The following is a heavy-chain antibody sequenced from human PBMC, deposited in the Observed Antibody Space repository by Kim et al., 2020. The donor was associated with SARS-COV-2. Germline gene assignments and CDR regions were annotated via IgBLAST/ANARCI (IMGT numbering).Heavy chain of an antibody. CDR3: AREAWLGFLFDY. Sequence: GALRLSCAASGFTFSSYSMNWVRQAPGKGLEWVSYISSSSSTIYYADSVKGRFTISRDNAKNSLYLQMNSLRDEDTAVYYCAREAWLGFLFDYWGQGTLVTVSS. CDR2: ISSSSSTI. J-gene: IGHJ4*02. CDR1: GFTFSSYS. V-gene: IGHV3-48*02. D-gene: IGHD3-22*01.